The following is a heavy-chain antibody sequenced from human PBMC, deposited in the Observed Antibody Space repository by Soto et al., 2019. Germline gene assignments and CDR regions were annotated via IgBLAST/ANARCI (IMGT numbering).Heavy chain of an antibody. CDR1: VYSITSGFY. CDR2: ISYSAKT. CDR3: TRGAGAPWVRFDS. Sequence: PSETLSLTCGVSVYSITSGFYWGWVRQSPGKGLEWIGSISYSAKTFYNPSLASRLSIAVDTSMNQFSLRLTSVTAADTALYYCTRGAGAPWVRFDSWGQGTLVTVSS. J-gene: IGHJ4*02. D-gene: IGHD3-22*01. V-gene: IGHV4-38-2*01.